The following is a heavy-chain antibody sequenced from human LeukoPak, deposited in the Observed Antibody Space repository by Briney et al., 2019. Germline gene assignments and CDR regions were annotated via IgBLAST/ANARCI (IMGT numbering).Heavy chain of an antibody. CDR2: ISGSGGST. D-gene: IGHD2-15*01. J-gene: IGHJ4*02. V-gene: IGHV3-23*01. CDR3: AREVIYCSGGSCDVYYFDY. CDR1: GFTFSSYA. Sequence: GGSLRLSRAASGFTFSSYAMSWVRQAPGKGLEWVSAISGSGGSTYYADSVKGRFTISRDNSKNTLYLQMNSLRAEDTAVYYCAREVIYCSGGSCDVYYFDYWGQGTLVTVSS.